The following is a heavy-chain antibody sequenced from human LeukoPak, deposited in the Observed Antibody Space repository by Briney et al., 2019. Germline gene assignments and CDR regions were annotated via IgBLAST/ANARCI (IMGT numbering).Heavy chain of an antibody. CDR3: ARDRIGGWFDP. D-gene: IGHD2/OR15-2a*01. CDR2: IYYSGST. V-gene: IGHV4-59*01. J-gene: IGHJ5*02. CDR1: RGSISSYY. Sequence: SETLSLTCTVSRGSISSYYWSWIRQPPGKGLEWIGYIYYSGSTNYNPSLKSRVTISVDTSKNQFSLKLSSVTAADTAVYYCARDRIGGWFDPWGQGTLVTVSS.